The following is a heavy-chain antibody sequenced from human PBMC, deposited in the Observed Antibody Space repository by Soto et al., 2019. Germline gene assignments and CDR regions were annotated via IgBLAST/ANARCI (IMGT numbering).Heavy chain of an antibody. Sequence: QITLKESGPTLVKPTQTLTLTCTFSGFSLTSNGMGVGWIRQPPGKALEWLALIYWDDDKRYSPSLQSRLTITKDTSRNQVVLTMTNMDPVDTATYFCARRTPENQADHWGQGTLVIVSS. J-gene: IGHJ4*02. V-gene: IGHV2-5*02. CDR1: GFSLTSNGMG. CDR2: IYWDDDK. CDR3: ARRTPENQADH.